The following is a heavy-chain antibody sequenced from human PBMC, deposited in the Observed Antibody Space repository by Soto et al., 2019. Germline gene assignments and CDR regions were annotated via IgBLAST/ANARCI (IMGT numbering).Heavy chain of an antibody. CDR1: GGTFSSYA. Sequence: QVQLVQSGAEVKKPGSSVKVSCKASGGTFSSYAISWVRQAPGQGLEWMGGIIPIFGTANYAQKFQGRVTITADESTSPAYMELSRLRSECTDVYYCARRHYYDSSGYSTRPSYGMDVWGQGTTVTVSS. CDR3: ARRHYYDSSGYSTRPSYGMDV. J-gene: IGHJ6*02. D-gene: IGHD3-22*01. CDR2: IIPIFGTA. V-gene: IGHV1-69*12.